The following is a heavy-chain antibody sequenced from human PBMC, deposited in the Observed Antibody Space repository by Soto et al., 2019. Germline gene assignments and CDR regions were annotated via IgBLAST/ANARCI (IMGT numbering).Heavy chain of an antibody. V-gene: IGHV4-39*02. CDR3: VRERLAVAGKGGWFDP. J-gene: IGHJ5*02. D-gene: IGHD6-19*01. CDR2: INYSGST. CDR1: GASIISSSYY. Sequence: LSLTCTVSGASIISSSYYWGWIRQPPGKGLEWIGSINYSGSTYYNPSLKSRVTIPADTSKNQFSLKLRSVTAADTAVYYCVRERLAVAGKGGWFDPWGQETLVTVSS.